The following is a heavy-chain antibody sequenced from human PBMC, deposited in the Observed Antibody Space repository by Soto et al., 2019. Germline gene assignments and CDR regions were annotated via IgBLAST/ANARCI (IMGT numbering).Heavy chain of an antibody. CDR3: AKDYGYYDFWSGYYGDGNNAFDI. J-gene: IGHJ3*02. CDR1: GFTFSSYA. CDR2: ISGSGGST. Sequence: GGSLRLSCAASGFTFSSYAMSWVRQAPGKGLEWVSAISGSGGSTYYADSVKGRFTISRDNSKNTLYLQMNSLRAEDTAVYYCAKDYGYYDFWSGYYGDGNNAFDIWGQGTMVTVSS. D-gene: IGHD3-3*01. V-gene: IGHV3-23*01.